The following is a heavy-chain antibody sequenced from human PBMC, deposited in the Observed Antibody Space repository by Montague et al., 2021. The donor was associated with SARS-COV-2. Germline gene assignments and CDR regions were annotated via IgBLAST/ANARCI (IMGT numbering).Heavy chain of an antibody. J-gene: IGHJ4*02. Sequence: NPSLKSRVTISIDTSKNQFSLELSSVTAADMAVYYCARPGGYWTGGSCYYVDWGQGTRVTLSS. V-gene: IGHV4-61*07. CDR3: ARPGGYWTGGSCYYVD. D-gene: IGHD2-15*01.